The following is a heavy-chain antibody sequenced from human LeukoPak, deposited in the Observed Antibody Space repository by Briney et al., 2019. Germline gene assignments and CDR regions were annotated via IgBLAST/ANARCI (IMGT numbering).Heavy chain of an antibody. D-gene: IGHD5-24*01. CDR1: GFTFGDYA. V-gene: IGHV3-49*03. J-gene: IGHJ4*02. CDR2: IRSKAYGGTT. Sequence: PGGSLRLSCTASGFTFGDYAMSWFRQAPGRGPEWVGFIRSKAYGGTTEYAASVKGRFTISRDDSKSIAYLQMNSLKTEDTAVYYCTRCEGDGYNYEGFGYWGRGTLVTVSS. CDR3: TRCEGDGYNYEGFGY.